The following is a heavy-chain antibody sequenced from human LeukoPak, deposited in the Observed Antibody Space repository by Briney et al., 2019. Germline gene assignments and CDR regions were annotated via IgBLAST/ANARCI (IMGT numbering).Heavy chain of an antibody. J-gene: IGHJ4*02. V-gene: IGHV3-21*06. CDR1: GFTFSTYA. CDR2: MSSGGTYI. D-gene: IGHD1-26*01. CDR3: ARGRPAGSSRRFIVQ. Sequence: GGSLRLSCAASGFTFSTYAMTWVRQAPGKGLEWVSSMSSGGTYIYYADSVKGRFTISRDNSKDSLFLLMNSLRVEDTAVYYCARGRPAGSSRRFIVQWGQGTLVSVSS.